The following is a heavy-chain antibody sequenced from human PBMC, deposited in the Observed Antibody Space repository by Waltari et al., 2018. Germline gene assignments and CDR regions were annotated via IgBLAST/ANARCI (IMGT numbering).Heavy chain of an antibody. J-gene: IGHJ6*03. Sequence: QVQLQQWGAGLLKPSETLSLTCAVYGGSFSGYSWSWIRQPPGKGLEWIGEINHSGSTNYNPSLKSRVTISVDTSKNQFSLKLSSVTTADTAVYYCARDMGAARRTAGMDVWGKGTTVTVSS. CDR3: ARDMGAARRTAGMDV. CDR2: INHSGST. CDR1: GGSFSGYS. V-gene: IGHV4-34*01. D-gene: IGHD6-6*01.